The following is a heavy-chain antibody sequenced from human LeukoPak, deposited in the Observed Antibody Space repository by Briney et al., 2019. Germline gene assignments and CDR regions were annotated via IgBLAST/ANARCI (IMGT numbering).Heavy chain of an antibody. Sequence: GASVKVSCKASGYTFTRYYMHWVRQAPGQGLEWMGIINPSDGVIDYAQKFQDRVTMTRDTSTSTVYMELSSLRSEDTAVYYCARRGSGSYVLDHWGQGTLVTVSS. CDR3: ARRGSGSYVLDH. D-gene: IGHD3-10*01. J-gene: IGHJ5*02. CDR1: GYTFTRYY. V-gene: IGHV1-46*01. CDR2: INPSDGVI.